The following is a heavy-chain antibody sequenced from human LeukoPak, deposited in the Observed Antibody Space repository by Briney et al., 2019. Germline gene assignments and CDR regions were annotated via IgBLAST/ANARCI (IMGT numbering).Heavy chain of an antibody. Sequence: SQTLSLTCAISGDSVSRNNVAWNWIRQSPSRGLEWLGRTYYRSKLFNDCAVSVKSRITINPDTSKNHFSLQLNSVTPEDTAVYYCARHETSSDFDYWGQGTLVTVSS. CDR2: TYYRSKLFN. CDR3: ARHETSSDFDY. CDR1: GDSVSRNNVA. V-gene: IGHV6-1*01. D-gene: IGHD6-6*01. J-gene: IGHJ4*02.